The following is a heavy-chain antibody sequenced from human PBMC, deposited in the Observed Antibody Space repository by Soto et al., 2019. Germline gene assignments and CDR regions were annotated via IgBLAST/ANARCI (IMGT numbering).Heavy chain of an antibody. J-gene: IGHJ4*02. CDR2: ISAGGIST. CDR1: GFTFSSYA. V-gene: IGHV3-23*01. CDR3: AKDDTYCSSASCFVAN. Sequence: GGSLRLSCAASGFTFSSYAMSWVRQAPGKGLEWVSFISAGGISTFYADSVKGRFSVFRDNSKNTLFLQMNSLRADDTAVYYCAKDDTYCSSASCFVANWCQGT. D-gene: IGHD2-2*01.